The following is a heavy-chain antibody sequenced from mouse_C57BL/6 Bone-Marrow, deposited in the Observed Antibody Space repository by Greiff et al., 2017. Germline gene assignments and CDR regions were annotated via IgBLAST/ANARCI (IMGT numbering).Heavy chain of an antibody. CDR3: ARPRTGYYGSSPFAY. D-gene: IGHD1-1*01. Sequence: EVKLVESGGGLVQPGGSLKLSCAASGIDFSRYWMSWVRRAPGKGLEWIGEINPDSSTINYAPSLKDKFIISRDNAKKTLYLQMSKVRSEDTALYYCARPRTGYYGSSPFAYWGQGTLVTVSA. J-gene: IGHJ3*01. CDR2: INPDSSTI. V-gene: IGHV4-1*01. CDR1: GIDFSRYW.